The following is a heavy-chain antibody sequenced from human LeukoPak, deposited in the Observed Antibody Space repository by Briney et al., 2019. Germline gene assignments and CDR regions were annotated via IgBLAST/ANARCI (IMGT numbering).Heavy chain of an antibody. J-gene: IGHJ4*02. Sequence: PSETLSLTCSVSGVSVSGSYWSWVRQAPGKGLEWVSAISGSGGSTYYADSVKGRFTISRDNSKNTLYLQMNSLRAEDTAVYYCANNRRDSSGWYRNDYWGQGTLVTVSS. V-gene: IGHV3-23*01. CDR3: ANNRRDSSGWYRNDY. CDR1: GVSVSGSY. CDR2: ISGSGGST. D-gene: IGHD6-19*01.